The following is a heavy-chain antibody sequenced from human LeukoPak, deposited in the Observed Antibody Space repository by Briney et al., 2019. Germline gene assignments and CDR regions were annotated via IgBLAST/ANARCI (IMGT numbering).Heavy chain of an antibody. D-gene: IGHD3-10*01. V-gene: IGHV1-2*02. Sequence: GASVKVSRKASGYTFSGYYMHWVRQAPGKGLEWMGWINPNSGGTNYAQKFQGRVTMTRDTSISTAYMELSRVRSDDTAVYYCARYSRTGEYYFDYWGQGTLVTVSS. J-gene: IGHJ4*02. CDR1: GYTFSGYY. CDR2: INPNSGGT. CDR3: ARYSRTGEYYFDY.